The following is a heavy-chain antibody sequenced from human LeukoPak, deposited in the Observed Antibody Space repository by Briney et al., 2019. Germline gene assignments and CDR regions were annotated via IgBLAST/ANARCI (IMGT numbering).Heavy chain of an antibody. J-gene: IGHJ6*03. V-gene: IGHV1-18*01. CDR3: ARVSRGSGSYYNVDYMDV. CDR1: GYTFTSYG. CDR2: ISAYNGNT. D-gene: IGHD3-10*01. Sequence: ASVKVSCKASGYTFTSYGISWVRQAPGQGLEWMGWISAYNGNTNYAQKLQGRVTMTTDTSTSTAYMELRSLRSDDTAVYYCARVSRGSGSYYNVDYMDVWGKGTTVTVPS.